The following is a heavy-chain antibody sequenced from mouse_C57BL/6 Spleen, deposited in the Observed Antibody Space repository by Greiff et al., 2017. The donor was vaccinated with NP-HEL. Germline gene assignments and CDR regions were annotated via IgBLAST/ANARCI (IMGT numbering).Heavy chain of an antibody. CDR3: ARGDYGYDGRAWFAY. D-gene: IGHD2-2*01. CDR1: GYTFTSYW. V-gene: IGHV1-50*01. CDR2: IDPSDSYT. J-gene: IGHJ3*01. Sequence: QVHVKQSGAELVKPGASVKLSCKASGYTFTSYWMQWVKQRPGQGLEWIGEIDPSDSYTNYNQKFKGKATLTVDTYSSTAYMQLSSLTYEDSAVYYCARGDYGYDGRAWFAYWGQGTLVTVSA.